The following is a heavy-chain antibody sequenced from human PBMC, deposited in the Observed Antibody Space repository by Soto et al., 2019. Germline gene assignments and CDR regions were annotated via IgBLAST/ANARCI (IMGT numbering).Heavy chain of an antibody. D-gene: IGHD3-22*01. CDR3: ARGAYDSSGYYYLNWFDP. Sequence: QVQLVQSGAEVKKPGSSEKVSCKASGGTFSSYAISWVRQAPGQGLEWMGGIIPIFGTANYAQKFQGRVTITADESTSTAYMELSSLRSEDTAVYYCARGAYDSSGYYYLNWFDPWGQGTLVTVSS. J-gene: IGHJ5*02. CDR1: GGTFSSYA. V-gene: IGHV1-69*01. CDR2: IIPIFGTA.